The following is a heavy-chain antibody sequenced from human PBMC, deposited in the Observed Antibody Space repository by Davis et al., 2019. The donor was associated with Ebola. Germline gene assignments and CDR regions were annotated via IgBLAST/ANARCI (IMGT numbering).Heavy chain of an antibody. Sequence: ASVKVSCKASGYIFTNYYMHWVRQAPGQGLEWMGIINPSGGSTSHAQKFQGRVTMTRDTSTSTVYMELSSLRSEDTAVYFCARDRAGGDWLTSSYFDYWGQGTLVTVSS. CDR1: GYIFTNYY. CDR2: INPSGGST. V-gene: IGHV1-46*01. CDR3: ARDRAGGDWLTSSYFDY. J-gene: IGHJ4*02. D-gene: IGHD3/OR15-3a*01.